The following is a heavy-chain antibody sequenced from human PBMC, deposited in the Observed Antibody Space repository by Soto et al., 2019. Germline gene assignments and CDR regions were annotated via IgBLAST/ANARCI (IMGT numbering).Heavy chain of an antibody. CDR3: ARQRGYYDSSGIDY. CDR2: ISGGGGSTI. Sequence: PGGSLRLSCAASGFTFSDYYMTWIRQAPGKGLEWVAYISGGGGSTIYYVDSVKGRSTISRDNAKNSLYLQMNSLRAEDTAFYYCARQRGYYDSSGIDYWGQGTLVTVSS. CDR1: GFTFSDYY. J-gene: IGHJ4*02. D-gene: IGHD3-22*01. V-gene: IGHV3-11*01.